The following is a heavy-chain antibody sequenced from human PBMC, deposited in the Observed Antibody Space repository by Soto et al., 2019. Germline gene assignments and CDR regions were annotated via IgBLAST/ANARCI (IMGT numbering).Heavy chain of an antibody. Sequence: EVQLVESGGTVVRPGGSLRLSCAASGFTFDEYGMTWVRQAPGKGLEWVSGINWNGANTKYADSVRGRFTISRDNAKNSLYLQMNGLRSEDTAFYYSSRDFEVGTYDHWGQGTLVTVSS. CDR1: GFTFDEYG. CDR2: INWNGANT. D-gene: IGHD1-26*01. J-gene: IGHJ4*02. CDR3: SRDFEVGTYDH. V-gene: IGHV3-20*04.